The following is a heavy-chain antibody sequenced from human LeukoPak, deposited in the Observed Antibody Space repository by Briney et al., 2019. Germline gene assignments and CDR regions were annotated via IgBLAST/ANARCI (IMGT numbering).Heavy chain of an antibody. CDR3: AKLHLLRYFELYYFDY. J-gene: IGHJ4*02. CDR2: ISLSTTST. Sequence: GGSLRLSCAASGFTFSSYEMNWVRQAPGKGLEWISYISLSTTSTYYADSVKGRFTISRDNSKNTLYLQMNSLRAEDTAVYYCAKLHLLRYFELYYFDYWGQGTLVTVSS. D-gene: IGHD3-9*01. CDR1: GFTFSSYE. V-gene: IGHV3-23*01.